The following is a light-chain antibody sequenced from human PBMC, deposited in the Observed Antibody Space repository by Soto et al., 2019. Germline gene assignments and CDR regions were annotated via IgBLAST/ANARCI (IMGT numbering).Light chain of an antibody. Sequence: QSVLTQPPSASGSPGQSVTISCTGSSSDVGGYDYVSWYQQHPGKAPKLLIYEVSKRPSGVSNRFSGSKSGNTASLTISGLQAEDEADYYCSSFTSSITYVFGTGTKVTVL. CDR2: EVS. CDR3: SSFTSSITYV. CDR1: SSDVGGYDY. J-gene: IGLJ1*01. V-gene: IGLV2-14*01.